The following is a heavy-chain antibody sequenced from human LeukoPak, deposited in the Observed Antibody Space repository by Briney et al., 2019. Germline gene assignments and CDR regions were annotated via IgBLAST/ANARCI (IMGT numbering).Heavy chain of an antibody. Sequence: SETLSLTCTVSGGSISNYYWSWIRQPPGKGLEWIGYIYNSGSTNYNPSLKSRVTISVDTSKNQLSLNLRSVTAADTAAYYCARVGTSGSSVAYDYRGQGTLVTVSS. J-gene: IGHJ4*02. V-gene: IGHV4-59*01. CDR1: GGSISNYY. CDR3: ARVGTSGSSVAYDY. D-gene: IGHD3-10*01. CDR2: IYNSGST.